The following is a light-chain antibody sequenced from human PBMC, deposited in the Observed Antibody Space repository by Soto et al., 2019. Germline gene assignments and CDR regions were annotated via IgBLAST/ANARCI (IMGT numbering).Light chain of an antibody. V-gene: IGKV3-11*01. CDR2: DAF. CDR3: QARSNVVT. Sequence: EIVLTQSPATLSLSPGERATLSCRASQSINTYLAWYQQKPGQTPRLLIYDAFHRAPGIPARFSGSGSGTDFTFSITTLQSGDFAVYYWQARSNVVTLGGGTKVE. CDR1: QSINTY. J-gene: IGKJ4*01.